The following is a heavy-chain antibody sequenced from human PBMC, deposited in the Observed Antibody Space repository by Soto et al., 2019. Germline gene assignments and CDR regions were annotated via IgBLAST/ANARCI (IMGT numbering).Heavy chain of an antibody. CDR3: ARDQEYRGYGYYFDY. D-gene: IGHD3-22*01. CDR1: GGSVSSGSYY. CDR2: IYYSGST. Sequence: QVQLQESGPGLVKPSETLSLTCTVSGGSVSSGSYYWSWIRQPPGKGLEWIGYIYYSGSTNYNPSLKSRVTISVDTSKNQFSLKLSSVTAADTAVYYCARDQEYRGYGYYFDYWGQGTLVTVSS. V-gene: IGHV4-61*01. J-gene: IGHJ4*02.